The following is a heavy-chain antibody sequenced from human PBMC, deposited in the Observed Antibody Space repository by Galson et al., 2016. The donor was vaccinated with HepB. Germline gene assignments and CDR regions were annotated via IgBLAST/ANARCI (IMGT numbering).Heavy chain of an antibody. CDR1: GYTFTSHY. CDR3: AKADGRGYYLGIDY. V-gene: IGHV1-46*01. J-gene: IGHJ4*02. Sequence: SVKVSCKASGYTFTSHYIHWVRQAPGQGPEWMGLINPNAGNTIYAQKFQGRVTMTRDTSTNTVYMELRSLRSYDPAVYYFAKADGRGYYLGIDYWGQGTLVTVSS. D-gene: IGHD3-22*01. CDR2: INPNAGNT.